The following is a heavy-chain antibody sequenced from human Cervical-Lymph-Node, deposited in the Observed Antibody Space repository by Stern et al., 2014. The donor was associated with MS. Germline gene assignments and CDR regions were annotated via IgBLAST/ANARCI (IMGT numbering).Heavy chain of an antibody. CDR1: GGTFSKFP. Sequence: VQLVESGAEVTKPGSSVKVSCKASGGTFSKFPSSWVRQAPGQGLEWMGGIFPVFGTPTYAPEFRGRVTIPADVSTSTVYMELSSLRSDDTAVYYCALSSETSDRWYSLGYDLWGQGTLVTVSS. J-gene: IGHJ5*02. V-gene: IGHV1-69*01. D-gene: IGHD6-13*01. CDR2: IFPVFGTP. CDR3: ALSSETSDRWYSLGYDL.